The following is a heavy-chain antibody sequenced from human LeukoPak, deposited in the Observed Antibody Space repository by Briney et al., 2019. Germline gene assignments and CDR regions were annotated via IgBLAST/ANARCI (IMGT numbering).Heavy chain of an antibody. CDR3: ARAYCSSTSCLLPDY. D-gene: IGHD2-2*01. CDR1: GFTVSSNS. V-gene: IGHV3-21*01. CDR2: ISSSSSYI. Sequence: GGSLRLSCTVSGFTVSSNSMSWVRQAPGKGLEWVSSISSSSSYIYYADSVKGRFTISRDNAKNSLYLQMNSLRAEDTAVYYCARAYCSSTSCLLPDYWGQGTLVTVSS. J-gene: IGHJ4*02.